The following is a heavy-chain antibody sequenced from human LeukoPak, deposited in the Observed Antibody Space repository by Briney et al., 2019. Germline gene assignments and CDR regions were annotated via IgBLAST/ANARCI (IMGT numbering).Heavy chain of an antibody. V-gene: IGHV3-48*03. D-gene: IGHD3-10*01. J-gene: IGHJ4*02. CDR3: AREDITMVRGVIIHPFDY. Sequence: GGSLRLSCAASGFTFSSYEMNWVRQAPGKGLEWVSYISSSGGTIYYADSVKGRFTISRDNAKNSLYLQMNSLRAEDTAVYYCAREDITMVRGVIIHPFDYWGQGTLVTVSS. CDR2: ISSSGGTI. CDR1: GFTFSSYE.